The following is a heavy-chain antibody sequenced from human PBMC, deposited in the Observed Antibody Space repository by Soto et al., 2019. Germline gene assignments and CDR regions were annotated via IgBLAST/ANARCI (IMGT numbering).Heavy chain of an antibody. CDR1: GYTFTSYG. V-gene: IGHV1-18*04. J-gene: IGHJ5*01. Sequence: SVKVSCKASGYTFTSYGISWVRQAPGQGVEWMGWISAYNGNTNYAQKLQGRVTMTTDTSTSTAYMELRSLRSEDTAIYYCAKEMFPQTVPISSSPWGDSWGQGTLVTVSS. D-gene: IGHD6-6*01. CDR3: AKEMFPQTVPISSSPWGDS. CDR2: ISAYNGNT.